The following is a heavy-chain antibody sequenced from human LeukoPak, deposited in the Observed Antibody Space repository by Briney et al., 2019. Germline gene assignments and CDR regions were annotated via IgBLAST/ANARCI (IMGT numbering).Heavy chain of an antibody. V-gene: IGHV3-33*06. CDR1: GFTFSSYG. D-gene: IGHD6-13*01. CDR2: IWYDGSNK. Sequence: PGRSLRLSCAASGFTFSSYGMHWVRQAPGKGLEWAAVIWYDGSNKYYADSVKGRFTISRDNSKNTVYLQMNSLSAEDTALYYCAKARGYSSSSSFDYWGQGTLVTVSS. J-gene: IGHJ4*02. CDR3: AKARGYSSSSSFDY.